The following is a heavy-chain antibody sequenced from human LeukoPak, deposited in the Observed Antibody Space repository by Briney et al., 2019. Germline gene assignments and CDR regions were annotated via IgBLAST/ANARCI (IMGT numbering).Heavy chain of an antibody. D-gene: IGHD3-22*01. CDR3: ATHSQYYYDSSGFDY. CDR2: IYYSGST. CDR1: GGSISSYY. V-gene: IGHV4-59*12. J-gene: IGHJ4*02. Sequence: PSETLSLTCTVSGGSISSYYWSWIRQPPGKGLEWIGYIYYSGSTNYNPSLKSRVTISVDTSKNQFSLKLSSVTAADTAVYYCATHSQYYYDSSGFDYWGQGTLVTVSS.